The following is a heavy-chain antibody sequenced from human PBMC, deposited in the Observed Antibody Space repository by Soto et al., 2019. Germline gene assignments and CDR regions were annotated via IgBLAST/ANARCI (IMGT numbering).Heavy chain of an antibody. V-gene: IGHV1-69*01. CDR2: IIPIFGTA. CDR3: ARDPLGDVYIVATITDY. D-gene: IGHD5-12*01. CDR1: GGTFSSYA. J-gene: IGHJ4*02. Sequence: QVQLVQSGAEVKKPGSSVKVSCKASGGTFSSYAISWVRQATGQGLEWMGGIIPIFGTANYAQKFQGRVTITADESTSTAYMELSSLRSEDTAVYYCARDPLGDVYIVATITDYWGQGTLVTVSS.